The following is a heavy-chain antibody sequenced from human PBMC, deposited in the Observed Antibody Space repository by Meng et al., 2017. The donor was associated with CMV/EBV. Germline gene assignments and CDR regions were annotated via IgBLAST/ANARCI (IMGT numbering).Heavy chain of an antibody. D-gene: IGHD3-3*01. CDR1: GGSVSSGSYH. J-gene: IGHJ6*02. CDR3: ARAATIFEYYGMDV. CDR2: IYYSGST. V-gene: IGHV4-61*01. Sequence: SETLSLTCTVSGGSVSSGSYHWSWIRQPPGKGLEWIGYIYYSGSTSYNPSLKSRVTISVDTSKNQFSLKLSSVTAADTAVYYCARAATIFEYYGMDVWGQGTTVTVSS.